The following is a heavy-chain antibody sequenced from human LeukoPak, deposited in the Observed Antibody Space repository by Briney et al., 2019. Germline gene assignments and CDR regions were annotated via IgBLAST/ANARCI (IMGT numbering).Heavy chain of an antibody. CDR2: ISSSSSYI. CDR3: ARLPGGDYGAGYYYYMDF. D-gene: IGHD4-17*01. Sequence: PGRSLRLSCAASGFTFSSYSMNWVRQAPGKGLEWVSSISSSSSYIYYADSVKGGFTITRDNAKNSLYLQINSLRAEDTAVYYCARLPGGDYGAGYYYYMDFGGKGTTVTVSS. CDR1: GFTFSSYS. J-gene: IGHJ6*03. V-gene: IGHV3-21*01.